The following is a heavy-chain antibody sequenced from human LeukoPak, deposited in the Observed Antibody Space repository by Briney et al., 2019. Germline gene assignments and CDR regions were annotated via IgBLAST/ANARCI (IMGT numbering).Heavy chain of an antibody. CDR3: ARVKGGIAAAGNYFDY. D-gene: IGHD6-13*01. CDR1: AFAFNISG. V-gene: IGHV3-30*03. Sequence: GGSLRLSCAASAFAFNISGMHWVRQGPGKGLEWVALVSYDGGSKYYADSVKGRITISRDNSKNTLHLQMNSQRTEDTAVYYCARVKGGIAAAGNYFDYWGQGTLVTVSS. J-gene: IGHJ4*02. CDR2: VSYDGGSK.